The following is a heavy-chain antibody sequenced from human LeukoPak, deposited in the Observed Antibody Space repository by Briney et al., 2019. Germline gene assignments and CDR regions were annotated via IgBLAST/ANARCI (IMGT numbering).Heavy chain of an antibody. J-gene: IGHJ4*02. V-gene: IGHV4-59*01. CDR1: GGSISSYY. D-gene: IGHD2-2*01. Sequence: SETLSLTCTVSGGSISSYYWSWIRQSPGKGLEWIGFIYYSGSTTYNPSLKSRVTISVDTSKNQFSLKLTSVTAADTAVYFCARDKEGTSCYDYWGQGTPVTVSS. CDR2: IYYSGST. CDR3: ARDKEGTSCYDY.